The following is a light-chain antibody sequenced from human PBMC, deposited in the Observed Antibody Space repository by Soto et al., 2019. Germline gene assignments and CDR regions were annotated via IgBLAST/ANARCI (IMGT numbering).Light chain of an antibody. CDR1: QGIGST. CDR2: GAS. CDR3: QRYNSWPLS. V-gene: IGKV3-15*01. Sequence: EIVMTQSPATLSVSPGERATLSCRASQGIGSTLAWYQQKPGQTPKLLIYGASTRATGVPARFSGGGSGTEFTFTINSLQSEDFAVYYCQRYNSWPLSFGGGTKVDIK. J-gene: IGKJ4*01.